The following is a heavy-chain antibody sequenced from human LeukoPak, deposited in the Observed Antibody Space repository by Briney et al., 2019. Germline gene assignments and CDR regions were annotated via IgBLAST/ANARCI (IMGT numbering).Heavy chain of an antibody. Sequence: PGGSLRLSCSACGFPFSSYILGLVPPAPGKGLGVVSYISGSSNTIYYADSVKGRFTTSRDNAKNSLYLQMNSLRAEDTAVYYCARRHLDSAGWTIDYWGQGTLVTVSS. D-gene: IGHD3-9*01. J-gene: IGHJ4*02. V-gene: IGHV3-48*01. CDR3: ARRHLDSAGWTIDY. CDR1: GFPFSSYI. CDR2: ISGSSNTI.